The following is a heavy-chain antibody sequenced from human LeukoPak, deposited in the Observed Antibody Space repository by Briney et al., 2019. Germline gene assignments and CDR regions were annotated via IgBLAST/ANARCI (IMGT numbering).Heavy chain of an antibody. J-gene: IGHJ3*02. CDR2: MYTGGDT. Sequence: GGSLRLSCAASGFTVSSHYMSWVRQAPGRGLERIAVMYTGGDTYYAESVKGRFTISRDNSKNMVYLQMNSLRAEDTALYHCARSYCSGGNCYVSFGAFDIWGQGTMVTVSS. V-gene: IGHV3-53*01. CDR1: GFTVSSHY. D-gene: IGHD2-15*01. CDR3: ARSYCSGGNCYVSFGAFDI.